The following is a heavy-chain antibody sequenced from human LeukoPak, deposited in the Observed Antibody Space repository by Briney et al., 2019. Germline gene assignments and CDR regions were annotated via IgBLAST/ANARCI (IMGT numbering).Heavy chain of an antibody. CDR1: GYSFTSFG. V-gene: IGHV1-18*01. CDR2: SSAYNGNT. CDR3: ARGSKIVATTPPGY. D-gene: IGHD5-12*01. J-gene: IGHJ4*02. Sequence: GASVKVSCKASGYSFTSFGISWVRQAPGQGLEWMGWSSAYNGNTNYAQKLQGRVTMTTDTSTSTAYMELRSLRSDDTAVYYCARGSKIVATTPPGYWGQGTLVTVSS.